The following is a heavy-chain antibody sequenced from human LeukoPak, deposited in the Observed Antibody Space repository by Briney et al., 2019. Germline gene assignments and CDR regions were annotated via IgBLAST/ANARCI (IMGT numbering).Heavy chain of an antibody. CDR1: GFTFSSYA. J-gene: IGHJ4*02. CDR3: ARVGDILTGYYPPDY. Sequence: GGSLRLSCAAPGFTFSSYAMHWVRQAPGKGLEWVAVISYDGSNKYYADSVKGRFTISRDNSKNTLYLQMNSLRAEDTAVYYCARVGDILTGYYPPDYWGQGTLVTVSS. D-gene: IGHD3-9*01. V-gene: IGHV3-30*04. CDR2: ISYDGSNK.